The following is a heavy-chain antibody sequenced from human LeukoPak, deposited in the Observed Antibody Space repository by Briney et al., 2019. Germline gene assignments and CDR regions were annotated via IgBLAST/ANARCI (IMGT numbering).Heavy chain of an antibody. Sequence: GGSLRLSCVASGFTFSDYWMSWVRQAPGKGLECVASISYDGNDKYYMESVKGRFTTSRDHAKNSLFLQIDSLRAEDTALYFCARDRRRGVAGYGLDASGQGTTVTVSS. J-gene: IGHJ6*02. CDR2: ISYDGNDK. CDR3: ARDRRRGVAGYGLDA. V-gene: IGHV3-7*01. CDR1: GFTFSDYW. D-gene: IGHD2-15*01.